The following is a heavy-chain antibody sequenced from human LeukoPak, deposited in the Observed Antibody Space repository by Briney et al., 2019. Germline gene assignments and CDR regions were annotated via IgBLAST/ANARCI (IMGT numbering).Heavy chain of an antibody. Sequence: GGSLRLSCVASGFTFSRHWMRWVRQAPGKGLEWVANINQDGSEKFYVDSVKGRFTISRDNAKSSLYLQMNSLRAEDTAVYYCARDLTYCTGGTCHASPIDYWGQGTVVTVSS. CDR2: INQDGSEK. V-gene: IGHV3-7*01. D-gene: IGHD2-8*02. J-gene: IGHJ4*02. CDR1: GFTFSRHW. CDR3: ARDLTYCTGGTCHASPIDY.